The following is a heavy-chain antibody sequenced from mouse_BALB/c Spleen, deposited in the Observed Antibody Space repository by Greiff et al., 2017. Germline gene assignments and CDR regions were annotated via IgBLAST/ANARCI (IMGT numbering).Heavy chain of an antibody. CDR2: IDPSDSET. CDR1: GYTFTSYW. J-gene: IGHJ4*01. D-gene: IGHD2-14*01. V-gene: IGHV1-69*02. Sequence: QVQLQQPGAELVKPGAPVKLSCKASGYTFTSYWMNWVKQRPGRGLEWIGRIDPSDSETHYNQKFKDKATLTVDKSSSTAYIHLSSLTSEDSAVYYCARKDRYDGYAMDYWGQGTSVTVSS. CDR3: ARKDRYDGYAMDY.